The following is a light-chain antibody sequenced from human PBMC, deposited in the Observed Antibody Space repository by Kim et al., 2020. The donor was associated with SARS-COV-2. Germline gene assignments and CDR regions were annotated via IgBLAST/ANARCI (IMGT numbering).Light chain of an antibody. CDR3: QSYDTSALWV. CDR1: SGTIAGTY. V-gene: IGLV6-57*03. CDR2: ENN. J-gene: IGLJ3*02. Sequence: LTQPHSVSESPGKTVTISCTRGSGTIAGTYVQWYQQRPGGAPATVIYENNQRPSGVPDRFSGSIDSSSNSASLTISGLKTEDEADYYCQSYDTSALWVFGGGTKVTVL.